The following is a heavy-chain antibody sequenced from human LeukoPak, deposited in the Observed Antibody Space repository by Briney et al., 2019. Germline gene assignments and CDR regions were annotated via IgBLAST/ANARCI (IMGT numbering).Heavy chain of an antibody. Sequence: GGSLRLSCAASGFTFSSYWMSWVRQAPGKGLEWVANIKQDGSEKYYVDSVKGRFTISRDNSKNTLYLQMNSLRAEDTAVYYCARALRMGDRGYFQHWGQGTLVTVSS. CDR1: GFTFSSYW. CDR2: IKQDGSEK. D-gene: IGHD2-21*02. J-gene: IGHJ1*01. CDR3: ARALRMGDRGYFQH. V-gene: IGHV3-7*03.